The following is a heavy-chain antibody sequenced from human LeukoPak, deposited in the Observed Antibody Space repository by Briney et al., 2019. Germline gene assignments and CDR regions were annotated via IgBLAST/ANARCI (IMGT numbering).Heavy chain of an antibody. CDR1: GFSLSTSGMC. Sequence: SGPALVKPTQTLTLTCTFSGFSLSTSGMCVSWIRQPPGKALEWLARIDWDDDKYYSTSLKTRLTISKDTSKNQVVLTMTNMDPVDTATYYCARNTKGRYSSSWLFDPWGQGTLVTVPS. CDR3: ARNTKGRYSSSWLFDP. J-gene: IGHJ5*02. CDR2: IDWDDDK. D-gene: IGHD6-13*01. V-gene: IGHV2-70*11.